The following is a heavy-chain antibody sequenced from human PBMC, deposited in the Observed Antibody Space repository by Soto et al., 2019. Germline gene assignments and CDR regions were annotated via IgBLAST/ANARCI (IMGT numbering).Heavy chain of an antibody. CDR1: GGSISSGGYY. J-gene: IGHJ6*02. CDR3: ARDLSVGSGYYLGYYYGIDV. Sequence: SETLSLTCTVSGGSISSGGYYWSCIRQQPGKGLEWIGYIYYSGSTYYNPSLKSRVTISVDTSKNQFSLKLSSVTAADTAVYYCARDLSVGSGYYLGYYYGIDVWGQGTTVT. CDR2: IYYSGST. D-gene: IGHD3-3*01. V-gene: IGHV4-31*03.